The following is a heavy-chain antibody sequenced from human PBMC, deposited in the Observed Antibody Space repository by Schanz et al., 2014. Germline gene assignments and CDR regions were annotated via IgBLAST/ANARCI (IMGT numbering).Heavy chain of an antibody. V-gene: IGHV3-23*04. CDR1: GFIFSNSW. CDR3: VKDPDKYNWNDVEGMDV. J-gene: IGHJ6*01. D-gene: IGHD1-1*01. Sequence: VQLVESGGGVVQPGRSLRLSCAASGFIFSNSWMSWVRQAPGKGLEWVSAINGNGGITYYADPVKGRFTISRDNSKNTLYLQMKSLRVEDTAVYYCVKDPDKYNWNDVEGMDVWGPGTTVTVSS. CDR2: INGNGGIT.